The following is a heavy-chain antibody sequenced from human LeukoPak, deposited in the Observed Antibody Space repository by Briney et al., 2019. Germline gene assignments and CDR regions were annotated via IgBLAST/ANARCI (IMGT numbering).Heavy chain of an antibody. Sequence: GGSLRLSCAASGFAFSKEAMHWVRQAPGKGLEYVSTITYNGDSTYYADSVKSRLTISRDNSKDTLYLQMGSLRAEDTAVYYCVRDYSGTHSFDYWGQGTLVTLSS. D-gene: IGHD1-26*01. J-gene: IGHJ4*02. V-gene: IGHV3-64*02. CDR1: GFAFSKEA. CDR3: VRDYSGTHSFDY. CDR2: ITYNGDST.